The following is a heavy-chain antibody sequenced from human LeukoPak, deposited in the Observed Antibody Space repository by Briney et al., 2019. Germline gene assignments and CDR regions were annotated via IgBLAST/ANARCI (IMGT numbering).Heavy chain of an antibody. D-gene: IGHD3-22*01. CDR2: ISYDGSNK. J-gene: IGHJ4*02. CDR1: GFTFSSYG. V-gene: IGHV3-30*18. CDR3: AKTHYYDSSGYYQYYFDY. Sequence: LVESGGGVVQPGRSLRLSCAASGFTFSSYGMHWVRQAPGKGLEWVAVISYDGSNKYYADSVKGRFTISRDNSKNTLYLQMNSLRAEDTAVYYCAKTHYYDSSGYYQYYFDYWGQVTLVTVSS.